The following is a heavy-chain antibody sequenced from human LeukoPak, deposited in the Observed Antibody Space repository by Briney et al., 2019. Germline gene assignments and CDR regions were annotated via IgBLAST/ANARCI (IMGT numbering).Heavy chain of an antibody. D-gene: IGHD6-13*01. CDR1: GYTFTSYA. J-gene: IGHJ4*02. CDR2: INAGNGNT. CDR3: ARDLQFTSRSWYGSFDY. V-gene: IGHV1-3*01. Sequence: GASVKVSCKASGYTFTSYAMHWVRQAPGQGLEWMGWINAGNGNTKYSQKFQGRVTITRDTSASTAYMELSSLRSEDTAVYYCARDLQFTSRSWYGSFDYWGQGTLVTVSS.